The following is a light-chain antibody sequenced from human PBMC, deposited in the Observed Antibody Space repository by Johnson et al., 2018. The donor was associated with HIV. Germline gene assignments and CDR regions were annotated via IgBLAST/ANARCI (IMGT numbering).Light chain of an antibody. Sequence: QSVLTQPPSVSAAPGQKVTISCSGSSSNIGNNYVSWYQQLPGTAPKLLIYENNKRPSGIPDRFSGSKFGTSATLGITGLQTGDEADYYCGSWDSSLSVNVCGTGTRVPVL. CDR3: GSWDSSLSVNV. CDR2: ENN. V-gene: IGLV1-51*02. J-gene: IGLJ1*01. CDR1: SSNIGNNY.